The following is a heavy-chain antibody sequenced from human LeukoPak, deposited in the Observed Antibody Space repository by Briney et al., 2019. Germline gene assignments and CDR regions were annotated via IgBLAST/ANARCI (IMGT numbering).Heavy chain of an antibody. D-gene: IGHD3-16*01. V-gene: IGHV4-34*01. CDR1: GGSFSGYY. CDR2: INHSGST. J-gene: IGHJ6*04. CDR3: ARSPRGIYYYYYGMDV. Sequence: SETLSLTCAVYGGSFSGYYWSWIRQPPGKGPEWIGEINHSGSTNYNPSLKSRVTISVDTSKNQFSLKLSSVTAADTAVYYCARSPRGIYYYYYGMDVWGKGTTVTVSS.